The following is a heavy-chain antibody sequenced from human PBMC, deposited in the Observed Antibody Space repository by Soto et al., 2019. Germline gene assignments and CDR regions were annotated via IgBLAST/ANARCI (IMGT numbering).Heavy chain of an antibody. V-gene: IGHV1-69*13. CDR1: GGTFSSYA. J-gene: IGHJ6*03. Sequence: ASVKVSCKASGGTFSSYAISWVRQAPGQGLEWMGGIIPIFGTANYAQKFQGRVTITADESTSTAYMELSSLRSEDTAVYYCAKDRLGCTNGVCYYYYMDVWGKGTTVTVSS. D-gene: IGHD2-8*01. CDR3: AKDRLGCTNGVCYYYYMDV. CDR2: IIPIFGTA.